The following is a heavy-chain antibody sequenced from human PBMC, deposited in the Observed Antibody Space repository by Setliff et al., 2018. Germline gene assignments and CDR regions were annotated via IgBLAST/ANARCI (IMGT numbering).Heavy chain of an antibody. J-gene: IGHJ4*02. V-gene: IGHV4-39*01. CDR1: GDSISSSRYY. CDR2: IYYSGTT. D-gene: IGHD1-1*01. Sequence: SETLSLTCTVSGDSISSSRYYWAWIRQPPGKGLEWIGNIYYSGTTYSNPPLKSRVTMSVDTSKNQFSLRLNSVTASDTAVYYCATTGTYRYFDYWGQGTLVTSPQ. CDR3: ATTGTYRYFDY.